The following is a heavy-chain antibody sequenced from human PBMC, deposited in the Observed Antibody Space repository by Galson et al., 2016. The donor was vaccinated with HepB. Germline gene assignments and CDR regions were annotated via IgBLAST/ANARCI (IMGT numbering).Heavy chain of an antibody. D-gene: IGHD1-26*01. Sequence: SVKVSCKASGGTFNSYVINWVRQAPGHGLKWMGGITPIFGSATYAQKFQGRVTITAVKSAHTVYMELRSLRSEDTAVHYCARGATVGARVWFDPWGQGTLVTVSS. V-gene: IGHV1-69*06. CDR1: GGTFNSYV. CDR2: ITPIFGSA. J-gene: IGHJ5*02. CDR3: ARGATVGARVWFDP.